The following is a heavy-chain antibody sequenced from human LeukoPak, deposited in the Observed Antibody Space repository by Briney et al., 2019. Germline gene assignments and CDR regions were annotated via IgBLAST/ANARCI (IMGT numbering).Heavy chain of an antibody. J-gene: IGHJ4*02. CDR1: GFTFSSYG. CDR2: IWHDGSNK. Sequence: GGSLRLSCAASGFTFSSYGMHWVRQAPGKGLEWVAVIWHDGSNKYYADSVKGRFTISRDNSKNTLYLQMNSLRAEDTAVYYCAKDRVVAATLGYFDYWGQGTLVTVSS. V-gene: IGHV3-33*06. D-gene: IGHD2-15*01. CDR3: AKDRVVAATLGYFDY.